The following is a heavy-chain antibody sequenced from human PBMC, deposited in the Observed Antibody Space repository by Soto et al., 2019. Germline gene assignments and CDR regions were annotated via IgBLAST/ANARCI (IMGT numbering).Heavy chain of an antibody. Sequence: ASVKVSCKASGGTFSSYAISWVRQAPGQGLEWMGGIIPIFGTANYAQKFQGRVTITADESTSTAYMELSSLRSEDTAVYYCARGNYYDFWSGYSRVNWFDSWGQGTLVTVSS. CDR2: IIPIFGTA. CDR1: GGTFSSYA. D-gene: IGHD3-3*01. V-gene: IGHV1-69*13. J-gene: IGHJ5*01. CDR3: ARGNYYDFWSGYSRVNWFDS.